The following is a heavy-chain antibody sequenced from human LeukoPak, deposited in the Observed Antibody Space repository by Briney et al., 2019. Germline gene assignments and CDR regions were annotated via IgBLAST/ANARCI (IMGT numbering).Heavy chain of an antibody. CDR3: ARDSSGYGSFDY. J-gene: IGHJ4*02. CDR2: VSGSGGST. V-gene: IGHV3-23*01. D-gene: IGHD3-22*01. CDR1: EFTFSSFD. Sequence: PGGSLRLSCAASEFTFSSFDMSWVRQAPGKGLEWVSRVSGSGGSTYYADSVKGRFSISRDNSKNTLYLQMNSLRAEDTAVYYCARDSSGYGSFDYWGRGTLVTVSS.